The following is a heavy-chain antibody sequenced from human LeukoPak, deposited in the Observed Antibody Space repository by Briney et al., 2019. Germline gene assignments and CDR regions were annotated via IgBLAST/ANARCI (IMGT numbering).Heavy chain of an antibody. Sequence: GGSLRLSCAASGFTFSTYAMRWVRQAPGKGLEWVAVISYDGSNKYYADSVKGRFTISRDNSKNTLYLQMNSLRDEDTAVYYCARDGGQQLVFATKLHKWFDSWGQGILVTVSS. V-gene: IGHV3-30*04. CDR3: ARDGGQQLVFATKLHKWFDS. CDR1: GFTFSTYA. J-gene: IGHJ5*01. D-gene: IGHD6-13*01. CDR2: ISYDGSNK.